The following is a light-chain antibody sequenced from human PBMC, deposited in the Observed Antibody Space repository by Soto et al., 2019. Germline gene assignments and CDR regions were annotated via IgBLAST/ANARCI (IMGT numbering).Light chain of an antibody. V-gene: IGKV1-33*01. CDR2: HTS. J-gene: IGKJ5*01. Sequence: DIQMTQAPSSLSASVGDSVTITCEASQDISNYLNWYQQKPGKAPQLLVYHTSKLETGVPSRFSGGGSGNTFTFTINTLQPEDVATFFFHQYDHFHSTFGRGTRLGIX. CDR1: QDISNY. CDR3: HQYDHFHST.